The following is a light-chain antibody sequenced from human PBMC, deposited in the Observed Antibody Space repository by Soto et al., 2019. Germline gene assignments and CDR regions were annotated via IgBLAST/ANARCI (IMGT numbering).Light chain of an antibody. CDR3: QKFNTAPLT. J-gene: IGKJ5*01. CDR2: AAS. V-gene: IGKV1-27*01. Sequence: DIQMTQSPSSLSASVGDRVTITCRASQAIYNYLAWYQQKPGKVPTLLISAASTLQSGVPSRFSGSGSGTDFTLTISSLQPEDVATYYCQKFNTAPLTFGQGTRLEIK. CDR1: QAIYNY.